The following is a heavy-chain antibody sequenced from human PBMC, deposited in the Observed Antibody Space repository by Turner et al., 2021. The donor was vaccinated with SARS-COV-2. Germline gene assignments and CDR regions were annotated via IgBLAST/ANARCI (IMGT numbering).Heavy chain of an antibody. Sequence: VQLVESGGGLVQPGGSLRLPCEASGFTFTTFGMSWVRQVAGMELEWIAYISSSSDVVLYADSVKSRFAISRDNAKSSVYLQMNSLRAEDTAIYYCARLVSYWGQGTPVTVSS. CDR1: GFTFTTFG. J-gene: IGHJ4*02. CDR2: ISSSSDVV. CDR3: ARLVSY. V-gene: IGHV3-48*01.